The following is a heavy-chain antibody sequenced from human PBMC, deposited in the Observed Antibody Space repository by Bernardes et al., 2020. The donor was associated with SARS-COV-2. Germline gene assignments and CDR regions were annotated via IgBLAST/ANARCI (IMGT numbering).Heavy chain of an antibody. CDR2: ISAIRNT. D-gene: IGHD3-22*01. Sequence: GGSLRLSCVTSGLVFSNTDMAWVRQAPGKGLEWVSTISAIRNTHYADPVKGRFTISRDDVNNALYLQMNSLRVEDTATYYCTTELQYDNLYWGQGALVTVSS. CDR3: TTELQYDNLY. V-gene: IGHV3-53*01. CDR1: GLVFSNTD. J-gene: IGHJ4*02.